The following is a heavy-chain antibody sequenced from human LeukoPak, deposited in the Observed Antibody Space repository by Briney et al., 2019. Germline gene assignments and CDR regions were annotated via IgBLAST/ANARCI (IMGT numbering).Heavy chain of an antibody. CDR3: ARVVTAWSMDV. J-gene: IGHJ6*03. CDR2: ISSVSGYI. Sequence: GGSLRLSCAASGFTFSDYSMNWVRQAPGRGLEWVSFISSVSGYIYYADSVKDRFTISRDNARNSLYLQMNSLRAEDTAVYYCARVVTAWSMDVWGKGTTVTVSS. D-gene: IGHD2-21*02. V-gene: IGHV3-21*01. CDR1: GFTFSDYS.